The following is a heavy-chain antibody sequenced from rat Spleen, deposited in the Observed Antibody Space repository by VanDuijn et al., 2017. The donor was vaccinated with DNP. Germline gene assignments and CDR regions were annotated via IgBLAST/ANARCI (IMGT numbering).Heavy chain of an antibody. D-gene: IGHD1-12*03. Sequence: EVQLVESGGDLVQPGRSLKLSCVASGFTFNKYWMTWIRQVPGKGLEWVAAITSSGGSTSYPDSVKGRFTISRDDARNTLYLQMNSLRSEDTATYYCATQDSYDGYSAYWGQGTLVTVSS. J-gene: IGHJ3*01. CDR1: GFTFNKYW. CDR3: ATQDSYDGYSAY. CDR2: ITSSGGST. V-gene: IGHV5-31*01.